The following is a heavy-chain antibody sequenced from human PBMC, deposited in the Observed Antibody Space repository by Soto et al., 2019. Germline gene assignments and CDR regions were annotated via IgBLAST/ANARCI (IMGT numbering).Heavy chain of an antibody. J-gene: IGHJ4*02. CDR3: AKGLHTPTYYYDSSGYSSTYYFDY. CDR2: ISGSGGST. D-gene: IGHD3-22*01. Sequence: PGGSLRLSCAASGFTFSSYAMSWVRQAPGKGLEWVSAISGSGGSTYYADSVKGRFTISRDNSKNTLYLQMDSLRAEDTAVYYCAKGLHTPTYYYDSSGYSSTYYFDYWGQGTLVTVSS. CDR1: GFTFSSYA. V-gene: IGHV3-23*01.